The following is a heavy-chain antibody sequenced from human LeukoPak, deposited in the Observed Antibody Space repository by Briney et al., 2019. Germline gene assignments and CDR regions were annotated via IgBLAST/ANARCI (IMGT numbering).Heavy chain of an antibody. J-gene: IGHJ6*03. CDR3: VRVPTTVDNYYMDV. CDR2: IFYSGST. V-gene: IGHV4-59*01. Sequence: SETLSLTCTVSGGSISSYYWSWIRQPPGKGLEWIGYIFYSGSTYYNPSLKSRVTISVDTSKNQFSLKLRSVTAADTAVYYCVRVPTTVDNYYMDVWGKGTTVTVSS. D-gene: IGHD4-11*01. CDR1: GGSISSYY.